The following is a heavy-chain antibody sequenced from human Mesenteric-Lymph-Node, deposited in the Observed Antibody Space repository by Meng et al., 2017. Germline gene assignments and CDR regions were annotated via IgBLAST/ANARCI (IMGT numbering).Heavy chain of an antibody. J-gene: IGHJ3*02. CDR2: IYTSGST. CDR3: ARIRVERATGTAFDI. Sequence: SETLSLTCTVSGGSISSGSYYWSWIRQPAGKGLEWIGRIYTSGSTNYNPSLKSRVTISVDTSKNQFSLKLSSVTAADTAIYYCARIRVERATGTAFDIWGQGTMVTVSS. CDR1: GGSISSGSYY. D-gene: IGHD5-24*01. V-gene: IGHV4-61*02.